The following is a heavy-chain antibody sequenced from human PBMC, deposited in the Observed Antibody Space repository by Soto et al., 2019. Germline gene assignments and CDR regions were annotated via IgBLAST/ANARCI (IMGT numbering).Heavy chain of an antibody. CDR1: GGSISDAAYY. Sequence: QVQLQESGPGLVKPSQTLSLTCTVSGGSISDAAYYWSWIRQPPGKGLEWIGHIYDSGNTYNNPSLKIRLTISVDTSKNHFSLNLNSVTAADTAVYYCASGLSGDKVDQWGQGILVTVSS. D-gene: IGHD2-21*01. CDR3: ASGLSGDKVDQ. J-gene: IGHJ4*02. V-gene: IGHV4-30-4*01. CDR2: IYDSGNT.